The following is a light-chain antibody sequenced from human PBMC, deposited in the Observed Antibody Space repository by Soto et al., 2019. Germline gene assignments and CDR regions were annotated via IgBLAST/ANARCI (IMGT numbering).Light chain of an antibody. CDR1: QDIRKD. CDR3: LQDYNYPFT. J-gene: IGKJ2*01. CDR2: GAS. Sequence: AIQMTQSLSSLFASVGDRVTITCRASQDIRKDLAWYQQKPGKAPQXIIYGASTLQTGVASRFSGSGSATDCTLTISSLQPEDASAYYCLQDYNYPFTFGQGTKVDI. V-gene: IGKV1-6*01.